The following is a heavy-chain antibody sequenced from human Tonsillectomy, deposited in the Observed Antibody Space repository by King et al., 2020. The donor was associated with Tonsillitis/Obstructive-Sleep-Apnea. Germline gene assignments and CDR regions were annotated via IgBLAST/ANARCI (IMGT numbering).Heavy chain of an antibody. D-gene: IGHD3-16*01. Sequence: QLQESGPGLVKPSETLSLTCTVSGGSISSYYWSWIRQPPGKGLEWIGYIYYSGSTNYNPSLKSRVTLSVDTSKNQFSLKLSSVTAADTAVYYCARRGETFSNWFDPWGQGTLVTVSS. J-gene: IGHJ5*02. CDR2: IYYSGST. V-gene: IGHV4-59*08. CDR3: ARRGETFSNWFDP. CDR1: GGSISSYY.